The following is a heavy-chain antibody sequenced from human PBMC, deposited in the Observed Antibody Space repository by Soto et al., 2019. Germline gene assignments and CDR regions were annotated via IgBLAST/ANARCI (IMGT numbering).Heavy chain of an antibody. CDR2: IAYDGRNK. V-gene: IGHV3-30*04. J-gene: IGHJ4*02. D-gene: IGHD1-1*01. CDR1: GFTFSSYA. CDR3: ARELERVFDY. Sequence: GGSLRLSCAASGFTFSSYAMHWVRQAPGKGLEWVAVIAYDGRNKYYADSVKGRFTISRDNSKNTLYLQMNSLRIEDTAVYYCARELERVFDYWGQGPLVTVSS.